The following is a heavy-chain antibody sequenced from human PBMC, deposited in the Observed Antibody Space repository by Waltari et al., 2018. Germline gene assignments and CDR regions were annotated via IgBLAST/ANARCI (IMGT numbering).Heavy chain of an antibody. CDR2: INPNSGGT. Sequence: QVQLVQSGAEVKKPGASVKVSCKASGYTFPGYYMHWVRQAPGQGLEWMGRINPNSGGTNYAQKFQGRVTMTRDTSISTAYMELSRLRSDDTAVYYCARQYCSSTSCPAPDWYFDLWGRGTLVTVSS. CDR1: GYTFPGYY. J-gene: IGHJ2*01. CDR3: ARQYCSSTSCPAPDWYFDL. V-gene: IGHV1-2*06. D-gene: IGHD2-2*01.